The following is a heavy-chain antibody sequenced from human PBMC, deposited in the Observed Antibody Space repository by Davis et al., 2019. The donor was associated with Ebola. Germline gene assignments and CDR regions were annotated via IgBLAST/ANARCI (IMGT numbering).Heavy chain of an antibody. J-gene: IGHJ6*02. Sequence: PSETLSLTCPVSAGSFHNYYWGWIRQPAGKRLEWIGRIYASGSINYNPSLQSRVTMSIDTPKNEFSLTLRSVTAADTAVYYCAKWGSVAGDYYDGMDVWGPGTTVIVSS. V-gene: IGHV4-4*07. CDR3: AKWGSVAGDYYDGMDV. CDR2: IYASGSI. D-gene: IGHD6-19*01. CDR1: AGSFHNYY.